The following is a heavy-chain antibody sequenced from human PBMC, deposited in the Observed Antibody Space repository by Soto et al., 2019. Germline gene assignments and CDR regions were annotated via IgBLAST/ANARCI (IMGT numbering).Heavy chain of an antibody. CDR2: TFYKSKWYN. J-gene: IGHJ6*02. CDR1: GDSVSRYSAA. V-gene: IGHV6-1*01. D-gene: IGHD1-1*01. CDR3: ARGQLTYYGMDV. Sequence: SQTLSLTCAISGDSVSRYSAAWNWIRQSPSRGLEWLGRTFYKSKWYNECSESVKSRITINADTSKNQISLQLNSVTPEDTAVYYCARGQLTYYGMDVWGQGTTVTVSS.